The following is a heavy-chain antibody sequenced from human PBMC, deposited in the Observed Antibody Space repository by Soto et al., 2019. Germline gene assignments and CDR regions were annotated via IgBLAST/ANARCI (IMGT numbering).Heavy chain of an antibody. CDR2: INPATGAA. J-gene: IGHJ3*02. CDR1: GYPVTAYY. V-gene: IGHV1-2*02. CDR3: SGGGGVGVAGSAAFDM. Sequence: QLHLVQSGAVVKKPGASVTVSCSASGYPVTAYYMHWVRQAPGRGLEWMGGINPATGAAKYTQTFQGRGNMDREKSKDSVLKGTGRPAFGGPAGFLRSGGGGVGVAGSAAFDMWGQGTLVTVSS. D-gene: IGHD3-3*01.